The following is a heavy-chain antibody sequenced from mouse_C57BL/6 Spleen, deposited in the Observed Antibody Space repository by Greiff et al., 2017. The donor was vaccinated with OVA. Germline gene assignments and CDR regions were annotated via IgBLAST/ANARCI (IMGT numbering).Heavy chain of an antibody. J-gene: IGHJ2*01. V-gene: IGHV1-39*01. D-gene: IGHD1-1*01. Sequence: EVQLVESGPALVKPGASVKISCKASGYSFTDYHMNWVKQSNGKSLEWIGVINPNYGTTSYNQKFKGKATLTVDQSSSTAYMQRNSLTSEDSAVYYCAREGYYGSSPDYWGQGTTLTVSS. CDR2: INPNYGTT. CDR3: AREGYYGSSPDY. CDR1: GYSFTDYH.